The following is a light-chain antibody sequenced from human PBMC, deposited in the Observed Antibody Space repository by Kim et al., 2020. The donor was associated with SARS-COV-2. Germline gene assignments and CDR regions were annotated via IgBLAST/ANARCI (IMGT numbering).Light chain of an antibody. CDR1: SLRSYY. Sequence: SSELTQDPAVSVALGQTVRITCQGDSLRSYYASWYQQKPGQAPVLVIYGKNNRPSGIPDRFSGSSSGNTASLTITGAQAEDEADYYCTSRDSSGHHVVFG. CDR2: GKN. J-gene: IGLJ2*01. CDR3: TSRDSSGHHVV. V-gene: IGLV3-19*01.